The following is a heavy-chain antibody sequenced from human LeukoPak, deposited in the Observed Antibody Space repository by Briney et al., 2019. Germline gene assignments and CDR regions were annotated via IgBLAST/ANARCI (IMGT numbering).Heavy chain of an antibody. J-gene: IGHJ3*02. Sequence: GGSLRLSCAASGFTFSSYAMHWVRQAPGKGLEWVAVISYDGSNKYYADSVKGRFTISRDNSKNTLYLQMNSLRAEDTAVYYCAKDRWLLPPGDAFDIWGQGTMVTVSS. CDR2: ISYDGSNK. CDR3: AKDRWLLPPGDAFDI. V-gene: IGHV3-30-3*01. D-gene: IGHD3-22*01. CDR1: GFTFSSYA.